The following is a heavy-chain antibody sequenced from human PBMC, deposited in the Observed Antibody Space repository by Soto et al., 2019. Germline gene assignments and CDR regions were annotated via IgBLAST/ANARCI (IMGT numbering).Heavy chain of an antibody. V-gene: IGHV3-30-3*01. CDR3: ARDYYDSSGSYFDY. D-gene: IGHD3-22*01. Sequence: GSLRLSCAASGFTFSSYAMRWVRQAPGKGLEWVAVISYDGSNKYYADSVKGRFTISRDNSKNTLYLQMNSLRAEDTAVYYCARDYYDSSGSYFDYWGQGTLVTVSS. J-gene: IGHJ4*02. CDR2: ISYDGSNK. CDR1: GFTFSSYA.